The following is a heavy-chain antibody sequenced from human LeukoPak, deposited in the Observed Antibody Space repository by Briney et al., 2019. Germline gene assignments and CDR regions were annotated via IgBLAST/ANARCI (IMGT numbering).Heavy chain of an antibody. V-gene: IGHV1-18*04. CDR3: ARVVVAATPGQGASAFDI. CDR2: ISAYNGNT. Sequence: ASVKVSCKASGYTFTSYGISWVRQAPGQGLEWMGWISAYNGNTNYAQKLQGRVTMTTDTSTSTAYMELRSLRSDDTAAYYCARVVVAATPGQGASAFDIWGQGTMVTVSS. J-gene: IGHJ3*02. CDR1: GYTFTSYG. D-gene: IGHD2-15*01.